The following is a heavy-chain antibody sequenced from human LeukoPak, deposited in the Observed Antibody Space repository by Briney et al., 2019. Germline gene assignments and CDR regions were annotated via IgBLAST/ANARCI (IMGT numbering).Heavy chain of an antibody. CDR1: GFTFSSYG. CDR3: AKDYYYDSSGYNAFDI. V-gene: IGHV3-30*18. Sequence: PGRSLRLSCAASGFTFSSYGMHWVRQTPGKGLEWVAVISYDGSNKYYADSVKGRFTISRDNSKNTLYLQMNSLRAEDTAVYYCAKDYYYDSSGYNAFDIWGQGTMVTVSS. J-gene: IGHJ3*02. D-gene: IGHD3-22*01. CDR2: ISYDGSNK.